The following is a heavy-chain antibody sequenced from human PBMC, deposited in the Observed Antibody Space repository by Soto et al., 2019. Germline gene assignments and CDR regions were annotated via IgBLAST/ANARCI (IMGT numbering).Heavy chain of an antibody. Sequence: GASLKFSCTASGCPFSSYAISWVRQAPGQGLEWMGVIIPIFGTANYAQKFQGRVTITADKTPSTAYMELSSLRSEDTGVYYCARDRHDFWSGYQSTSWSYDDYGMDVWGQGTTVTVSS. D-gene: IGHD3-3*01. CDR3: ARDRHDFWSGYQSTSWSYDDYGMDV. CDR1: GCPFSSYA. J-gene: IGHJ6*02. CDR2: IIPIFGTA. V-gene: IGHV1-69*06.